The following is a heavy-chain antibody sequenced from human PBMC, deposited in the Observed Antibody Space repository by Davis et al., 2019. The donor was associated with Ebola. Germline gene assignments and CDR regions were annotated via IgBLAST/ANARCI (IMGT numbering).Heavy chain of an antibody. J-gene: IGHJ6*04. CDR3: ARASVGKYYYGMDD. D-gene: IGHD3-10*01. Sequence: PSETLSLTCAVYGGSFSGYYWSWIRQPPGKGLEWIGEINHSGSTNYNPSLKSRVTISVDTSKNQFSLKLSSVTAADTAVYYCARASVGKYYYGMDDWSKGTTVTVSS. CDR2: INHSGST. CDR1: GGSFSGYY. V-gene: IGHV4-34*01.